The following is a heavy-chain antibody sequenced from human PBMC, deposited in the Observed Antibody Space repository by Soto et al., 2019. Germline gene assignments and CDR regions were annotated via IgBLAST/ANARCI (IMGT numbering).Heavy chain of an antibody. CDR3: ASSTFFPDSRGYHFKNLDS. CDR1: GGSISSYY. J-gene: IGHJ5*01. CDR2: IYYSGST. Sequence: LSLTCTVSGGSISSYYWSWIRQPPGKGLEWIGYIYYSGSTNYNPSLKSRVTISVDTSKNQFSLKLSSVTAADTAMYYCASSTFFPDSRGYHFKNLDSWGQGTLVTVSS. D-gene: IGHD3-22*01. V-gene: IGHV4-59*01.